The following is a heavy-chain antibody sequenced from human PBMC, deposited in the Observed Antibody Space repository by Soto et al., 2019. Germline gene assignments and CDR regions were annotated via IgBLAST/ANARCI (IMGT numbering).Heavy chain of an antibody. CDR3: ARGLAAAGYYYYYGMEV. D-gene: IGHD6-13*01. V-gene: IGHV4-34*01. CDR2: INHSGST. Sequence: SETLSLTCAVYVGSFSGYYWSWIRQPPGKGLEWIGEINHSGSTNYNPSLKSRVTISVDTSKNQFSLKLSSVTAADTAVYYCARGLAAAGYYYYYGMEVWGQGTTVNVSS. CDR1: VGSFSGYY. J-gene: IGHJ6*01.